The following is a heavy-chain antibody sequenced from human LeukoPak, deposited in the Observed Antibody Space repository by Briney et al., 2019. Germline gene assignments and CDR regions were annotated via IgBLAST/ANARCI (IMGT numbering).Heavy chain of an antibody. CDR1: GGSISSYY. CDR3: ARGRGQPYQLPHWFDP. V-gene: IGHV4-59*12. J-gene: IGHJ5*02. CDR2: IYHSGST. Sequence: SETLSLTCTVSGGSISSYYWSWIRQPPGKGLEWIGYIYHSGSTYYNPSLKSRVTISVDRSKNQFSLKLSSVTAADTAVYYCARGRGQPYQLPHWFDPWGQGTLVTVSS. D-gene: IGHD2-2*01.